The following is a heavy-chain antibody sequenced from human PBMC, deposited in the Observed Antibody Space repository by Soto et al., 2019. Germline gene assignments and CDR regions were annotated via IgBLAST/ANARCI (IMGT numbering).Heavy chain of an antibody. J-gene: IGHJ6*02. CDR2: ILYDGSDK. Sequence: QVQLVESGGGVVQPGRSLRLSCAASGFTFSNYGMHWVRQAPGKGLEWVAFILYDGSDKYFADSVKGRFTISRDNSKNTLDWQMNRLRAEDTAVYYCAKDRIVMIRGVMNYYGMDVWGQGTTVTVSS. CDR3: AKDRIVMIRGVMNYYGMDV. D-gene: IGHD3-10*01. V-gene: IGHV3-30*18. CDR1: GFTFSNYG.